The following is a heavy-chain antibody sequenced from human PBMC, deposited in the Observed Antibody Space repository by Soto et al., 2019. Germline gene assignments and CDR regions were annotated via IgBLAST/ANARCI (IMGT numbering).Heavy chain of an antibody. V-gene: IGHV4-34*01. Sequence: QVQLQQWGAGLLKPSETLSLTCAVYGGSFSGYYWSWIRQPPGKGLEWIGEINHSGSTNYDPSLNSRVIISEDTSKNPFSLKLSSVTAADSAVYYCAGGRPVIVGATGYYGMDVWGQGTTVTVSS. J-gene: IGHJ6*02. CDR2: INHSGST. D-gene: IGHD1-26*01. CDR1: GGSFSGYY. CDR3: AGGRPVIVGATGYYGMDV.